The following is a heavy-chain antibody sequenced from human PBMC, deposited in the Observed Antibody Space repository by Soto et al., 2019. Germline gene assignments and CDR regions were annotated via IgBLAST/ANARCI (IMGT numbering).Heavy chain of an antibody. CDR1: GGSISSSNW. D-gene: IGHD6-13*01. Sequence: QEQLQESGPGLVKPSGTLSLTCAVSGGSISSSNWWSWVRQPPGKGLEWIGEIFHSGSTNYNPSLKIRVTISVDKSKNQFSLKLSSVTAADTAVYYCARVSAAGTYFDYWGQGTLVTVSS. CDR2: IFHSGST. CDR3: ARVSAAGTYFDY. V-gene: IGHV4-4*02. J-gene: IGHJ4*02.